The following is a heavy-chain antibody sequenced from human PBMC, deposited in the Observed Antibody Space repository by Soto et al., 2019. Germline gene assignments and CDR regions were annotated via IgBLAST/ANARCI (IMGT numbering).Heavy chain of an antibody. J-gene: IGHJ6*02. CDR3: ARNMDYYYGPGSGNGHGF. D-gene: IGHD3-10*01. CDR1: GYTFTAYY. Sequence: QVQLVQSGAEVKEPGDSVRVSCEASGYTFTAYYIHWVRQAPGQGLEWMGWINPKFGDKTYAQDFQGRVSMTRDMSISTVYMELSRLTSDDTAIYYCARNMDYYYGPGSGNGHGFWGQGTTVTVFS. CDR2: INPKFGDK. V-gene: IGHV1-2*02.